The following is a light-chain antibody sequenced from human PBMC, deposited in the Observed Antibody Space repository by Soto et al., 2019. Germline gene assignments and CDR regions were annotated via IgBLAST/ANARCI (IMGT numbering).Light chain of an antibody. CDR2: DAS. Sequence: EIVLTQSPATLSLSPGVRATLSCRASQSVSSYLAWYQQKPGQAPRLLIYDASNRATGIPARFSGSGSGTDFTLTISSLEPEDFAVYYCQQRSNWPWTFDQGTKVEIK. J-gene: IGKJ1*01. CDR3: QQRSNWPWT. V-gene: IGKV3-11*01. CDR1: QSVSSY.